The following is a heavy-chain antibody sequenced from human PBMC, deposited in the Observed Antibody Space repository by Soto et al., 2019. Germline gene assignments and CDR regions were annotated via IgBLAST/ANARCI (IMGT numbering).Heavy chain of an antibody. J-gene: IGHJ6*02. CDR2: IYYSGST. V-gene: IGHV4-59*01. CDR3: ARDRVVATQNYYYYGMDV. CDR1: GGSISSYY. Sequence: SETLSLTCTVSGGSISSYYWSWIRQPPGRGLEWIGYIYYSGSTNYNPSLKSRVTISVDTSKNQFSLKLSSVTAADTAVYYCARDRVVATQNYYYYGMDVWGQGNTVTV. D-gene: IGHD5-12*01.